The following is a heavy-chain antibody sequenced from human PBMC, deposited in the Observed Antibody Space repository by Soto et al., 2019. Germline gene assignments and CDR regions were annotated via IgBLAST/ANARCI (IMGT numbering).Heavy chain of an antibody. Sequence: QVQLQESGPGLVKPSETLSLTCTVSGDSINTYTWTWIRQPPGKGLEWIGYIFSSGSTNYNPSLQSRLTMSVDTSKNLFSLKLNSVTAADTAAYYCARGDQELDYWGQGTLVTVSS. D-gene: IGHD1-26*01. CDR2: IFSSGST. J-gene: IGHJ4*02. CDR1: GDSINTYT. V-gene: IGHV4-59*01. CDR3: ARGDQELDY.